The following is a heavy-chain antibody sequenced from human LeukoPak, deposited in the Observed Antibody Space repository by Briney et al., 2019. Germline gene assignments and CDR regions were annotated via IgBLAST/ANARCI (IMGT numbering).Heavy chain of an antibody. CDR3: ARGRSRENWFDP. V-gene: IGHV1-8*03. J-gene: IGHJ5*02. CDR1: GYTFTCYD. Sequence: ASVKVSCKASGYTFTCYDINWVRQATGQGLEWMGWMNPNSGNTGYAQKFQGRVTITRNTSISTAYMELSSLRSEDTAVYYCARGRSRENWFDPWGQGTLVTVSS. CDR2: MNPNSGNT.